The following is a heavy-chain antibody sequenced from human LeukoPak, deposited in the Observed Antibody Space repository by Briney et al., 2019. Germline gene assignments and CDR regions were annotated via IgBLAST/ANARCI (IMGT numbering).Heavy chain of an antibody. V-gene: IGHV4-4*02. J-gene: IGHJ3*02. CDR3: ARASPLIVVVTAGAFDI. D-gene: IGHD2-21*02. Sequence: SETLSLTCAVSGGSISSSNWWSWVRQPPGRGLEWIGEIYHSGSTNYNPSLKSRVTISVDKSKNQFSLKLSSVTAADTAVYYCARASPLIVVVTAGAFDIWGQGTMVTVSS. CDR2: IYHSGST. CDR1: GGSISSSNW.